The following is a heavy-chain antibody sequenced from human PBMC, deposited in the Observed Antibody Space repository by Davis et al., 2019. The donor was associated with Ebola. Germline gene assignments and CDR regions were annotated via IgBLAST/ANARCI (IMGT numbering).Heavy chain of an antibody. CDR3: ARDRPLDFFFGDYYGMDV. CDR2: IYSGGST. Sequence: GESLKISCAASGFTFSSYSMNWVRQAPGKGLEWVSVIYSGGSTYYADSAKGRFTISRDNAKNSLYLQRNSLRAEATAVYYCARDRPLDFFFGDYYGMDVWGQGTTVTVSS. V-gene: IGHV3-21*01. CDR1: GFTFSSYS. D-gene: IGHD3/OR15-3a*01. J-gene: IGHJ6*02.